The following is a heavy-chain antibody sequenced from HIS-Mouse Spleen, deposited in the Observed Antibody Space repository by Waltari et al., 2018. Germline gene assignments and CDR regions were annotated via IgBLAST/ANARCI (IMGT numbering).Heavy chain of an antibody. CDR1: GFTFSSYD. Sequence: EVQLVESGGGLVQPGGSLRLSCAASGFTFSSYDMHWVRQATGKGLEWVSAIGTAGDTYYPGSVKGRFTISRENAKNSLYLQMNSLRAGDTAVYYCAKGGLMVYAIGDYWGQGTLVTVSS. CDR3: AKGGLMVYAIGDY. D-gene: IGHD2-8*01. J-gene: IGHJ4*02. V-gene: IGHV3-13*01. CDR2: IGTAGDT.